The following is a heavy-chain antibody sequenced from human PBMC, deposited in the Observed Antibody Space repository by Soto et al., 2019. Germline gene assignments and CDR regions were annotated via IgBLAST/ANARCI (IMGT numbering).Heavy chain of an antibody. V-gene: IGHV2-5*02. D-gene: IGHD2-15*01. CDR1: GFSLSTSGVG. CDR2: IYWDDDK. CDR3: AHFQSFLAGDMILECGTPDLGFDP. J-gene: IGHJ5*02. Sequence: QITLKESGPTLVNPTQTLTLTCTFSGFSLSTSGVGVGWIRQPPGKALEWLALIYWDDDKRYSPSLKSRLTITMDTAKIQVVLTMTNMDPGDTATYYCAHFQSFLAGDMILECGTPDLGFDPWGQGTLVTVSS.